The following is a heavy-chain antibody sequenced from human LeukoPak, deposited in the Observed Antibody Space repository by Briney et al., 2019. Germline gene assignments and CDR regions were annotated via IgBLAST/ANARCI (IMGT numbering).Heavy chain of an antibody. D-gene: IGHD5/OR15-5a*01. V-gene: IGHV3-23*01. CDR3: ATASPYMSTSGPGVY. CDR2: IRSGGGDT. J-gene: IGHJ4*02. Sequence: GGSLRLSCAASGFTFSSYAMNWVRQAPGKGLEWVSAIRSGGGDTYYAGSVQGRFTISRDNSKNTVYLQMNSLRADDTAVYYCATASPYMSTSGPGVYWGQGTLVTVSS. CDR1: GFTFSSYA.